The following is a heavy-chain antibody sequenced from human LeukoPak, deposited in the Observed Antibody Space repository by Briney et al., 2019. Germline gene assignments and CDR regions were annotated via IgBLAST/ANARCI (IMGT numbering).Heavy chain of an antibody. V-gene: IGHV3-21*01. J-gene: IGHJ4*02. CDR1: GFTFSSYS. Sequence: GGSLRLSCAASGFTFSSYSMTWVRQAPGKGLEWVSSISSSSSYIYYADSVKGRFTISRDNAKNSLYLQMNSLRAEDTAVYYCARVSHYYDTNYFDYWGQGTLVTVSS. CDR3: ARVSHYYDTNYFDY. D-gene: IGHD3-22*01. CDR2: ISSSSSYI.